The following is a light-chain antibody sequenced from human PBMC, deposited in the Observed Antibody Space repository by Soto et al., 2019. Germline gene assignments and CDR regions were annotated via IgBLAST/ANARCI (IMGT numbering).Light chain of an antibody. CDR3: QHYNSYSEA. CDR1: QTISSW. CDR2: KAS. V-gene: IGKV1-5*03. J-gene: IGKJ1*01. Sequence: DIQMTQSPSTLSGSVGDRVTITCRASQTISSWLAWYQQKPGKAPKLLIYKASTLKSVFPSRFSGSGSGTEFTLTISSLQPDDFATYYCQHYNSYSEAFGQGTKVEL.